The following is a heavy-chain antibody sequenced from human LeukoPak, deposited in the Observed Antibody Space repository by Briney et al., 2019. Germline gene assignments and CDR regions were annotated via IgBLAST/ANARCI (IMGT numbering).Heavy chain of an antibody. CDR3: ARDLQLWTTRDTRGGALVGY. V-gene: IGHV3-74*01. D-gene: IGHD5-18*01. Sequence: GGSLRLSCAASGFTFSSNWMHWVRQAPGKGLVWVSRINEDGSTTNYADSVKGRSTIFRDNAKNTLYLQMNSLRAEDTAVYYCARDLQLWTTRDTRGGALVGYWGQETLVAVSS. CDR1: GFTFSSNW. CDR2: INEDGSTT. J-gene: IGHJ4*02.